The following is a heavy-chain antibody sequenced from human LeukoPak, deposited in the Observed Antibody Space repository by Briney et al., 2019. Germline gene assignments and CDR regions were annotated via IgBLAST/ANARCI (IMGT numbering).Heavy chain of an antibody. Sequence: PSETLSLTCTVSGGSISGYYWTWIRQPPGKGLEWIGYIYYSGSTSYNPSLKSRVTISVDTSKNQFSLKLSSVTAADTAVYYCATGATGFDYWGQGTLVTVSS. V-gene: IGHV4-59*01. CDR1: GGSISGYY. J-gene: IGHJ4*02. CDR3: ATGATGFDY. CDR2: IYYSGST.